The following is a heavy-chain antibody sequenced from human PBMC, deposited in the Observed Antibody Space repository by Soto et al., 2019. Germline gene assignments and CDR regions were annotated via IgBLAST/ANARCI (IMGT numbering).Heavy chain of an antibody. CDR2: IIPIFGTA. CDR3: ARGGHNFGAAAYYYYGMDV. D-gene: IGHD3-3*01. V-gene: IGHV1-69*13. CDR1: GGTFSSYA. Sequence: SVKVSCKASGGTFSSYAISWVRQAPGQGLEWMGGIIPIFGTANYAQKFQGRVTITADESTSTAYMELSSLRSEDTAVYYCARGGHNFGAAAYYYYGMDVWGQGTTVTVSS. J-gene: IGHJ6*02.